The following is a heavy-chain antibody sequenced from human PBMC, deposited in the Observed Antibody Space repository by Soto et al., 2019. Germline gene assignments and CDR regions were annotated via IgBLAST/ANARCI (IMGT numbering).Heavy chain of an antibody. CDR3: AISRYSSSWYYFDY. CDR2: ISGRGDNT. D-gene: IGHD6-13*01. CDR1: GFTFSSYA. Sequence: GGSLRLSCAASGFTFSSYAMSWVRQAPGKGPEWVSAISGRGDNTYYADSVKGRFTISRDNSKNTLYLQMNSLRAEDTAVYYCAISRYSSSWYYFDYWGQGTLVTVSS. J-gene: IGHJ4*02. V-gene: IGHV3-23*01.